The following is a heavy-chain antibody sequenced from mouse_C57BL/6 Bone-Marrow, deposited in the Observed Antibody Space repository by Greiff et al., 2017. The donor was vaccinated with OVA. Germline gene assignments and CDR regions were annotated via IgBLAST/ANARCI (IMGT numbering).Heavy chain of an antibody. CDR2: IDPSDSYT. J-gene: IGHJ3*01. V-gene: IGHV1-50*01. CDR1: GYTFTSYW. Sequence: QVQLQQPGAELVKPGASVKLSCKASGYTFTSYWMQWVKQRPGQGLEWIGEIDPSDSYTNYNQKFKGKATLTVDTSSSTAYMQLSSLTSEDSAVYYCARKGAHYCGSSYLAWFAYWGQGTLVTVSA. CDR3: ARKGAHYCGSSYLAWFAY. D-gene: IGHD1-1*01.